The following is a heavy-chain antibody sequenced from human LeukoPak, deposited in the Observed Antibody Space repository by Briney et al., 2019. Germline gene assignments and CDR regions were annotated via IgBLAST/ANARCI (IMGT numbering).Heavy chain of an antibody. CDR1: GGTFSSYA. CDR3: ARDPSRGGVLVTTLDY. CDR2: IIPILDIA. Sequence: SVKVSCKASGGTFSSYAISWVRQAPGQGLEWMGRIIPILDIANYAQKFQGRVTITADRSTSTAFMELSSLRSEDTAVYYCARDPSRGGVLVTTLDYWGQGTLVTVSS. J-gene: IGHJ4*02. D-gene: IGHD4-17*01. V-gene: IGHV1-69*04.